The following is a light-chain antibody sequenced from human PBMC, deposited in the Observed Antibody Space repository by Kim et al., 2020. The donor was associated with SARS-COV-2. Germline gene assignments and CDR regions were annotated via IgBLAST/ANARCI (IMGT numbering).Light chain of an antibody. CDR3: QQYDNWPYT. Sequence: EIVMTQSPVTLSVTPGEGATLSCRASQGISTNLAWYQQKPGQPPRLLMSRASIRDTGIPARFGGSGSGTDFTLTISGLQSDDFALYFCQQYDNWPYTFGQGTKLEI. J-gene: IGKJ2*01. CDR1: QGISTN. CDR2: RAS. V-gene: IGKV3-15*01.